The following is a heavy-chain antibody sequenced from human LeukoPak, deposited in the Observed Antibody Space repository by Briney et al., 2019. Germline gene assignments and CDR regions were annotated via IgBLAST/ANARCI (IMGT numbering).Heavy chain of an antibody. CDR1: GGSISSYY. CDR3: AREFSGSLDNWFDP. J-gene: IGHJ5*02. D-gene: IGHD1-26*01. V-gene: IGHV4-4*07. Sequence: PSETLSLTCTVSGGSISSYYWSWIRQPAGKGLEWIGRIYTSGSTNYNPSLKSRVTMSVDTSKNQFSLKLSSVTAADTAVYYCAREFSGSLDNWFDPWGQGTLVTVSS. CDR2: IYTSGST.